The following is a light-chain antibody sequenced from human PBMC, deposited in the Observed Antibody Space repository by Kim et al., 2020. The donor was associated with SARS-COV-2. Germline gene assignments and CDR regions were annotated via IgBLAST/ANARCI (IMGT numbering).Light chain of an antibody. CDR2: NSS. CDR3: QQRNNWYT. V-gene: IGKV3-11*01. CDR1: QSFYNY. Sequence: LSLSTAQSATLSCSATQSFYNYLTFYQQKPAHPPILLIYNSSNSTPCIPTSFSGSASHTHFTLTINNLDPEHFALYYCQQRNNWYTFGQGTKLEI. J-gene: IGKJ2*01.